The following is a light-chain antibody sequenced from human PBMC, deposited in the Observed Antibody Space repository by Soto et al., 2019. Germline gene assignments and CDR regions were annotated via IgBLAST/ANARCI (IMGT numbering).Light chain of an antibody. CDR2: GAS. Sequence: EIVITQSPATLSVSPGERVTLSCRARQSVGSNLAWYQRKPGQAPRLLIYGASTRATGIPARFSGSGSETEFTLTISILQAEDAAVYFCQQYNNGTTWTFGQGTKVDIK. J-gene: IGKJ1*01. CDR3: QQYNNGTTWT. CDR1: QSVGSN. V-gene: IGKV3-15*01.